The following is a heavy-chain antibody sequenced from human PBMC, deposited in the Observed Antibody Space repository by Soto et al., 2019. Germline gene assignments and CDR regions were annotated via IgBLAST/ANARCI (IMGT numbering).Heavy chain of an antibody. V-gene: IGHV3-74*01. CDR2: INPDGSAT. Sequence: LGLSCAASGFTFSSYWMHCVRQAPGKGLVWVSRINPDGSATNYADSVKGRFTISRDNAKNTLYLQMNSLRAEDTAVFYCGRGGSDSPMAPGYWGQGTLVTVSS. J-gene: IGHJ4*02. CDR1: GFTFSSYW. D-gene: IGHD5-18*01. CDR3: GRGGSDSPMAPGY.